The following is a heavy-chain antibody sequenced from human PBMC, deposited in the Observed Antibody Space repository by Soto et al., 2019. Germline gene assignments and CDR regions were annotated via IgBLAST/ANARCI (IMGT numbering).Heavy chain of an antibody. D-gene: IGHD4-4*01. J-gene: IGHJ5*02. V-gene: IGHV1-18*01. CDR1: GYTFTSYG. Sequence: ASVKVSCKAPGYTFTSYGISWVRQAPGQGLEWMGRISAYNGNTNYAQKLQGRVTMTTDTSTSTAYMELRSLRSDDTAVYYCARVGPTTVTTYWFDPWGQGTLVTVSS. CDR2: ISAYNGNT. CDR3: ARVGPTTVTTYWFDP.